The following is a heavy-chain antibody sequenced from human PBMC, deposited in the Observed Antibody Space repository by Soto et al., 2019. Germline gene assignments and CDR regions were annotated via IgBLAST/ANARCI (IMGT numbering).Heavy chain of an antibody. CDR2: IYHSGST. CDR3: ASYDSTLDY. J-gene: IGHJ4*02. V-gene: IGHV4-30-2*01. D-gene: IGHD3-22*01. CDR1: GGSISSGGYS. Sequence: SETLSLTCAVSGGSISSGGYSWSWIRQPPGKGLEWIGYIYHSGSTYYNPSLKSRVTISVDRSKNQFSLKLSSVTAADTAVYYCASYDSTLDYWGQGTLVTVSS.